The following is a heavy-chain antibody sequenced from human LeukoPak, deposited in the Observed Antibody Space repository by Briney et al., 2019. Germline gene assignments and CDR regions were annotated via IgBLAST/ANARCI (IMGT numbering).Heavy chain of an antibody. CDR2: IRSMSAGGTV. CDR1: GLTFSNAW. Sequence: GGSLRLSCKASGLTFSNAWMTWVRQVPGKGLEWVGRIRSMSAGGTVDYAAPVQGRFTISRDDSKNTVYLHMNSLRTEDTAIYYRTKVGVCYYDAWGQGTLVTVSS. CDR3: TKVGVCYYDA. J-gene: IGHJ4*02. V-gene: IGHV3-15*01. D-gene: IGHD2-21*01.